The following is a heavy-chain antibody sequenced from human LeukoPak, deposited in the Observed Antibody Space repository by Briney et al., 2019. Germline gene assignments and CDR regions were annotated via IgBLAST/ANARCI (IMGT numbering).Heavy chain of an antibody. J-gene: IGHJ3*01. CDR1: GFSFSTYG. CDR2: ISYDGSNK. D-gene: IGHD6-19*01. CDR3: AKDRRSGWYLDAFDV. Sequence: GGSLRLSCAASGFSFSTYGMYWVRQAPGKGLEWLALISYDGSNKYYADSVKGRFTISRDNSRNTLYLQMNSLRVDDTAVYYCAKDRRSGWYLDAFDVWGQGTMVTVSS. V-gene: IGHV3-30*18.